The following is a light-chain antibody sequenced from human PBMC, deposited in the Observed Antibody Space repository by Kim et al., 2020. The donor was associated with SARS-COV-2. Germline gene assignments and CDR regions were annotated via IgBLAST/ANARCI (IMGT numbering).Light chain of an antibody. CDR2: GAS. Sequence: SASRGKSATLSCRASQSVSCNLSWYQQQPGQAPRLLIYGASTRATGIPARFSGSGSGTEFTLTISHLQSEDVAVYYCQQYNDWWTFGQGTKVDIK. CDR3: QQYNDWWT. V-gene: IGKV3-15*01. J-gene: IGKJ1*01. CDR1: QSVSCN.